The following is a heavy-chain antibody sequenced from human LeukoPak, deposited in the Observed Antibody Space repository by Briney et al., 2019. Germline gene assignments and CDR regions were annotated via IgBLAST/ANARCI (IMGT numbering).Heavy chain of an antibody. D-gene: IGHD2-2*01. CDR2: INQDGSEK. J-gene: IGHJ4*02. V-gene: IGHV3-7*03. CDR3: ASQPAAADVDY. Sequence: EWVANINQDGSEKSYVDSVKGRFTISRDNAKNSLYLQMNSLRADDTGVYYCASQPAAADVDYWGQGTLVTVSS.